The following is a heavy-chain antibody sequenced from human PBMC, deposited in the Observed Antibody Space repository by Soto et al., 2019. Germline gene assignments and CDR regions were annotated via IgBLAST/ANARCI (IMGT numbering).Heavy chain of an antibody. CDR2: IWYDGSNK. CDR3: ARDPPYCSSTSCNTYYYYYGMDV. J-gene: IGHJ6*02. CDR1: GSTFSSYG. V-gene: IGHV3-33*01. Sequence: PGGSLRLSCAASGSTFSSYGMHWVRQAPGKGLEWVAVIWYDGSNKYYADSVKGRFTISRDNSKNTLYLQMNSLRAEDTAVYYCARDPPYCSSTSCNTYYYYYGMDVWGQGTTVTVSS. D-gene: IGHD2-2*01.